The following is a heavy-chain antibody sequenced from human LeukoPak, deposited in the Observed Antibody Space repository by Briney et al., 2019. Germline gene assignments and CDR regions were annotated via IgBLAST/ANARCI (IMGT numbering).Heavy chain of an antibody. D-gene: IGHD2-21*02. CDR2: ISSISTYI. CDR1: GFTFSDYS. CDR3: MMSLTAHYYYGMDV. J-gene: IGHJ6*02. Sequence: GGSLRLSCAASGFTFSDYSMNWVRQAPGRGLEWVSSISSISTYISYADSVKGRFTISRDNAKNSLYLQMNSLRAEDTAVYHCMMSLTAHYYYGMDVWGQGTTVTVSS. V-gene: IGHV3-21*01.